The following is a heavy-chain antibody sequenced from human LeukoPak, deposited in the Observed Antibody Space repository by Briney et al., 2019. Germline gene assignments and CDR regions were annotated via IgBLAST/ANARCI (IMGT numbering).Heavy chain of an antibody. CDR3: ARSPGIGYYDSSGPDRRFVY. J-gene: IGHJ4*02. D-gene: IGHD3-22*01. CDR1: GYTFTSYG. CDR2: ISAYNGNT. Sequence: ASVKVSCKASGYTFTSYGISWVRQAPGQGLEWMGWISAYNGNTNYAQKLQGRVTMTTNTSTSTAYMELRSLRSDDTAVYYCARSPGIGYYDSSGPDRRFVYWGQGTLVTVSS. V-gene: IGHV1-18*01.